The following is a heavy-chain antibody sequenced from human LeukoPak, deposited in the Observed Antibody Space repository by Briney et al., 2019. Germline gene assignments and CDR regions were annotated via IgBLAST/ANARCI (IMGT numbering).Heavy chain of an antibody. CDR3: ARDFLQGTRGNTGGSFDF. CDR1: GGSISSGGYS. J-gene: IGHJ4*02. V-gene: IGHV4-30-2*01. CDR2: IYHSGST. Sequence: SQTLSLTCAVSGGSISSGGYSWSWIRQPPGKGLEWIGYIYHSGSTYYNPSLKSRVTISVDRSKNQFSLKLSSVTAADTAIYYCARDFLQGTRGNTGGSFDFWGQGTLVTVSS. D-gene: IGHD3-16*01.